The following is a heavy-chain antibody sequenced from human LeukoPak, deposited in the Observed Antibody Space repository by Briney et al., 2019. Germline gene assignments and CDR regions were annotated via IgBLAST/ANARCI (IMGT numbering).Heavy chain of an antibody. CDR1: GFTFSTYV. CDR2: ISSNGDNT. J-gene: IGHJ4*02. CDR3: VRGTGY. V-gene: IGHV3-64D*06. Sequence: PGGSLILSCSVSGFTFSTYVMHWARQAPGKGLEYVSAISSNGDNTYYADSGKGRFTISRDNSKNTLYLQMSSLRADDTAVYYCVRGTGYWGQGTLVTVSS.